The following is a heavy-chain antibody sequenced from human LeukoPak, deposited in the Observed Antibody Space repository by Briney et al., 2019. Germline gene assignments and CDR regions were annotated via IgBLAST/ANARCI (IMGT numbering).Heavy chain of an antibody. CDR3: ARVRRPARGDLLDY. CDR2: ISSSGSTI. J-gene: IGHJ4*02. D-gene: IGHD2-21*01. Sequence: GGSLRLSCAASGFTFSSYEMNWVRQAPGKGLEWVSYISSSGSTIYYADSVKGRFTISRDNAKKSLYLQMNSLRAEDTAVYYCARVRRPARGDLLDYWGQGTLVTVSS. V-gene: IGHV3-48*03. CDR1: GFTFSSYE.